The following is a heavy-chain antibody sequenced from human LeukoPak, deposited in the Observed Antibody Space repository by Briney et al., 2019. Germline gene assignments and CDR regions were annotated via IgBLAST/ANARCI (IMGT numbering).Heavy chain of an antibody. CDR3: ATVSGSYYFDY. CDR1: GYTFNSYG. Sequence: ASVKVSCKASGYTFNSYGITWVRQAPGQGLEWMGWISVYNGNTNYAQKLQGRVTMTTDTSTSTAYMELRSLRSDDTAVYYCATVSGSYYFDYWGQGTLVTVSS. CDR2: ISVYNGNT. D-gene: IGHD1-26*01. J-gene: IGHJ4*02. V-gene: IGHV1-18*04.